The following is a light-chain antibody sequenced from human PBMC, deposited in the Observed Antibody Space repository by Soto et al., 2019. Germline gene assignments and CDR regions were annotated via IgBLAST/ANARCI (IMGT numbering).Light chain of an antibody. CDR1: QSVSSK. V-gene: IGKV3-15*01. Sequence: EVMMPHSPYSLAVSPGERAPLSCRARQSVSSKLAWYQQKPGQAPRLLIYGASTRATGIPARFSGSGCGTEFTLTISSLKSEDFDVDYYQRYNNWNPLTFGQGTRLEIK. CDR3: QRYNNWNPLT. J-gene: IGKJ5*01. CDR2: GAS.